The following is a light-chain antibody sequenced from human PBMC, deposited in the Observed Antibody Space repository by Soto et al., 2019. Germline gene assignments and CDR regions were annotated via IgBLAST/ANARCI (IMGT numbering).Light chain of an antibody. V-gene: IGLV1-40*01. Sequence: QSVLTQPPSVSGAPVQRVTISCTGSSSNIGAGYNVHWYQQVPGTAPKLLIYGDSNRPSGVPDRFSGSKSGTSASLAITGLQAEDEADYYCQSYDSSLSGWLFGGGTQLTVL. CDR2: GDS. CDR1: SSNIGAGYN. J-gene: IGLJ3*02. CDR3: QSYDSSLSGWL.